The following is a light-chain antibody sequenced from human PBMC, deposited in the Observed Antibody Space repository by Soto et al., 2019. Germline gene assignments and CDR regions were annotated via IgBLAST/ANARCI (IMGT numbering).Light chain of an antibody. Sequence: EIVMTQSPATLSVSPGERATLSCRASQSVSSNLAWYQQKPGQAPRLLIYGTYIRATGIPARFSGSGSGTEFTLTISSLQAEDFAVDYCQQYNNWPPLTFGGGTKVEIK. CDR3: QQYNNWPPLT. CDR1: QSVSSN. V-gene: IGKV3D-15*01. J-gene: IGKJ4*01. CDR2: GTY.